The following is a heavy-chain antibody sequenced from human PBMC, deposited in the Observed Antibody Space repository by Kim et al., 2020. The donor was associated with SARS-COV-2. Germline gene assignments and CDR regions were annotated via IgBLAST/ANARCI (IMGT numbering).Heavy chain of an antibody. CDR3: ARRAKVVVSAARLYYFDY. V-gene: IGHV5-51*01. CDR2: IYPGDSDA. Sequence: GASLQISCKGSGYSFSNYWIGWVRQMPGKGLEWMGIIYPGDSDATYSPSFQGQVTISADKSISTAYLQWSGLKASDTAIYYCARRAKVVVSAARLYYFDYWGQGTLVTVSS. J-gene: IGHJ4*02. D-gene: IGHD2-21*01. CDR1: GYSFSNYW.